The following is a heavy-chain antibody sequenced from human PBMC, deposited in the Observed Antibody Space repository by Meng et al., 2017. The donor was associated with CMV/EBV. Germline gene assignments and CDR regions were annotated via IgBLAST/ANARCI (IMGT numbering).Heavy chain of an antibody. CDR1: GFIFSSYA. Sequence: GGSLRLSCAASGFIFSSYAMHWVRQAPGKGLEWVAVISYDGSNKYYADSVKGRFTISRDNSKNTLYLQMNSLRAEDTAVYYCAREYCSGISCYWGFRYWGQGTLVTVSS. J-gene: IGHJ4*02. D-gene: IGHD2-15*01. CDR2: ISYDGSNK. CDR3: AREYCSGISCYWGFRY. V-gene: IGHV3-30-3*01.